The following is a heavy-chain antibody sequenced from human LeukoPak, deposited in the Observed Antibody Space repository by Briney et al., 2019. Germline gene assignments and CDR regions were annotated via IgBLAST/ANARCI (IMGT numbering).Heavy chain of an antibody. CDR2: ISGRGDTA. CDR1: GFTFIRYA. V-gene: IGHV3-23*01. Sequence: GGSLRLSCAASGFTFIRYAMSWVRQPPGKGLEWVSRISGRGDTANYADSVKGRFTISRDNSRDTLYLQMNSLRAGDTAAYYCASLYSDYGDYWGQGALVTVSS. CDR3: ASLYSDYGDY. J-gene: IGHJ4*02. D-gene: IGHD1-26*01.